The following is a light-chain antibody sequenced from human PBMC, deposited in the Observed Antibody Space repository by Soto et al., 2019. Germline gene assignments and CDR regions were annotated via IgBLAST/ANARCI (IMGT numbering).Light chain of an antibody. CDR2: VNSDGSH. CDR1: SGHSSYA. Sequence: QSVLTQSPSASASLGASVKLTCTLSSGHSSYAIAWHQQQPEKGPRYLMKVNSDGSHSKGDGIPDRFSGSSSGTERYLTISSLQSEDEADYYCQTWGTGGVFGGGTQLTVL. J-gene: IGLJ3*02. V-gene: IGLV4-69*01. CDR3: QTWGTGGV.